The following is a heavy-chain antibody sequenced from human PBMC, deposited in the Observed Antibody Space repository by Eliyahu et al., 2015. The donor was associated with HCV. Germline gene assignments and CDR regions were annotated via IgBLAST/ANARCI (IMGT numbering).Heavy chain of an antibody. V-gene: IGHV3-73*02. D-gene: IGHD2-2*01. CDR1: GFXXXAXT. CDR3: IANCRTPSGRWGC. CDR2: IRGKTSGYAT. Sequence: EVQVVESGGGLVQPGGSLKLACAASGFXXXAXTXYWVRQASGKGLEWVGXIRGKTSGYATAYSASVRGRFTISRDDSKNTAFLQMNSLETEDTAIYYCIANCRTPSGRWGCWGQGSLVTVSS. J-gene: IGHJ4*02.